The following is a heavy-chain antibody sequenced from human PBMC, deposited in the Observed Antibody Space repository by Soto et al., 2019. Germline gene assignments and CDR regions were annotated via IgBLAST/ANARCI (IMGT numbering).Heavy chain of an antibody. V-gene: IGHV1-18*01. J-gene: IGHJ4*02. Sequence: QVQLVQSGAEVKKPGASVKVSCKASGYTFTSYGISWVRQAPGQGLEWMGWISAYNGNTNYAQKLQGRVTMTTDTSKRTAYMELRSLISDDTAVYYCERDRGGYALDYWGRGTLVTVS. CDR2: ISAYNGNT. CDR1: GYTFTSYG. D-gene: IGHD5-12*01. CDR3: ERDRGGYALDY.